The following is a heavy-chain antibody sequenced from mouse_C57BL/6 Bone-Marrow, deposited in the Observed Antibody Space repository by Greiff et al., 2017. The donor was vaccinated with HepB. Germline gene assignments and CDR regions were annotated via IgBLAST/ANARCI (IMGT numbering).Heavy chain of an antibody. D-gene: IGHD4-1*01. Sequence: EVQLQQSGPELVKPGASVKISCKASGYTFTDYYMNWVKQSHGKSLEWIGDINPNNGGTSYNQKFKGKATLTVDKSSSTAYMELRSLTSEDSAVYYCARWDFYYFDYWGQGTTLTVSS. V-gene: IGHV1-26*01. CDR2: INPNNGGT. CDR3: ARWDFYYFDY. J-gene: IGHJ2*01. CDR1: GYTFTDYY.